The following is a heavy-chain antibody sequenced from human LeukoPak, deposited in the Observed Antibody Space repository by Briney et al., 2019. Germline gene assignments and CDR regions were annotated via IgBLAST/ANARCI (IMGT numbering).Heavy chain of an antibody. CDR2: IKQDGSEK. D-gene: IGHD3-10*01. J-gene: IGHJ4*02. Sequence: PGGSLRLSCAASGFTFSSYWMSWVRQAPGKGLEWVANIKQDGSEKYYVDSVKDRFTISRDNAKTSLYLQMNTLRAEDTAVYYCARGWLGELLSLRGYFDYWGQGTLVTVSS. V-gene: IGHV3-7*01. CDR3: ARGWLGELLSLRGYFDY. CDR1: GFTFSSYW.